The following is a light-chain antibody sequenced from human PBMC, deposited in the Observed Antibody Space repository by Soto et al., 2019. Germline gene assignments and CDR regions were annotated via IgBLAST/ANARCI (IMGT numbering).Light chain of an antibody. J-gene: IGKJ4*01. CDR1: QRVSRY. CDR2: DAS. Sequence: EIVLTQSPDTLSLSPGERATLSCRSSQRVSRYLAWYQQKPGQAPRLLIYDASNRSTGIPARLSGSGSGTDFTLTIIRLEPEDFAVYYCQQRSDWPSTFGGGTNVQIK. CDR3: QQRSDWPST. V-gene: IGKV3-11*01.